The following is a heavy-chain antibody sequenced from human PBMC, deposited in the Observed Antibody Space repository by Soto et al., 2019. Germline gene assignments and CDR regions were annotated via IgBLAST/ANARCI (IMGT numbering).Heavy chain of an antibody. D-gene: IGHD1-26*01. Sequence: QVQLQESGPGLVKPSQTLSLTCTVSGGSISSGGYYWSWIRQHPGKGLEWIGYIYYRGSTYYNPSLKRRVTISVDTSKNQFSLKLSSVTAAATAVYYCASGTEVSPSWDVWGQGTTVTVSS. CDR1: GGSISSGGYY. CDR2: IYYRGST. CDR3: ASGTEVSPSWDV. V-gene: IGHV4-31*03. J-gene: IGHJ6*02.